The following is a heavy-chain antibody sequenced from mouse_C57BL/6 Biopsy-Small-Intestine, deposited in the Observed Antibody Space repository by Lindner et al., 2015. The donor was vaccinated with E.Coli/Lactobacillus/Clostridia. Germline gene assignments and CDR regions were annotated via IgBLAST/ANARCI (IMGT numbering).Heavy chain of an antibody. D-gene: IGHD2-12*01. CDR3: AREELPNALDY. Sequence: VQLQESGAELVKPGASVKISCKASDYAFSTSWMNWVKQRPGKGLEWIGQIYPGDDDTNYNGKFKGKATLTADKSSSTAYMQLSSLTSEDSAVYFCAREELPNALDYWGQGTSVIVSS. CDR1: DYAFSTSW. V-gene: IGHV1-80*01. J-gene: IGHJ4*01. CDR2: IYPGDDDT.